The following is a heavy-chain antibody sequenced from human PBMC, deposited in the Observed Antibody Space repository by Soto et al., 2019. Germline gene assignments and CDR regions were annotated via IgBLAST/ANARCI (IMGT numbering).Heavy chain of an antibody. J-gene: IGHJ4*02. D-gene: IGHD3-22*01. CDR2: ISVYNGNT. CDR1: GYTFTSYG. CDR3: ARDRTIEGGGDSSGYAHYYFDY. Sequence: ASVKVSCKASGYTFTSYGISWVRQAPGQGLEWMGWISVYNGNTNYAQKLQGRVTMTTDTSTSTAYMELRSLRSDDTAVYYCARDRTIEGGGDSSGYAHYYFDYWGQGTLVTVSS. V-gene: IGHV1-18*01.